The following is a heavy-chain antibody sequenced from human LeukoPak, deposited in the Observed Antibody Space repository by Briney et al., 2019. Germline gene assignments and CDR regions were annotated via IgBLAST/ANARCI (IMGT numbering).Heavy chain of an antibody. V-gene: IGHV5-51*01. CDR2: IYPGDSDT. J-gene: IGHJ4*02. CDR3: AGALAVAGQALYFDY. D-gene: IGHD6-19*01. Sequence: KFGESLKISCKGSGYSFTSYWIGWVRQMPGKGLEWMGIIYPGDSDTRYSPSFQGQVTISADKSISTAYLQWSSLKASDTAMYYCAGALAVAGQALYFDYWGQGTLVTVSS. CDR1: GYSFTSYW.